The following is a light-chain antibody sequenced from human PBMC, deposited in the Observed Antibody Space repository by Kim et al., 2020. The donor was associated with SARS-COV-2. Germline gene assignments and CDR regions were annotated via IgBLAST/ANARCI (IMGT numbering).Light chain of an antibody. CDR1: QSISDW. CDR3: QKYNSYSYT. CDR2: QAS. Sequence: DIQMTQPPSTLTASVGDRVTITCRASQSISDWLAWYQQKPGKAPKVLIYQASSLKSGAPSRFSGRGFGTEFTLTFSSLQPEDFAIYYCQKYNSYSYTFGQGTKLKI. J-gene: IGKJ2*01. V-gene: IGKV1-5*03.